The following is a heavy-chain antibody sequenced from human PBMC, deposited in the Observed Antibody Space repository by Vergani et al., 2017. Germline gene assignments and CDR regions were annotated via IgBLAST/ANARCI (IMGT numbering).Heavy chain of an antibody. V-gene: IGHV3-64D*06. Sequence: EVQLVESGGGLVQPGGSLRLSCSASGFTFSSYAMHWVRQAPGKGLEYVSAISSNGGSTYYADSVKGRFTISRDNSKNTLYLQMSSLRAEDTAVYYCVGALGGSYYDSSGFDYWGQGTLVTVSS. CDR1: GFTFSSYA. J-gene: IGHJ4*02. D-gene: IGHD3-22*01. CDR2: ISSNGGST. CDR3: VGALGGSYYDSSGFDY.